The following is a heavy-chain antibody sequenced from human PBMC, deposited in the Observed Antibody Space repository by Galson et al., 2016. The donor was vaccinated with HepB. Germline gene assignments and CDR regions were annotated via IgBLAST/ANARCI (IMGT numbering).Heavy chain of an antibody. J-gene: IGHJ6*02. CDR1: GGSIISGGYY. V-gene: IGHV4-31*03. CDR3: ARAPCSGGSCYSYYQYYYGIDV. CDR2: IYYSGST. D-gene: IGHD2-15*01. Sequence: TLSLTCTVSGGSIISGGYYWSWIRQHPGKGLEWIGYIYYSGSTHYNPSLKSRVTISVDTSTNQFSLRLSSVSAADTAVYYCARAPCSGGSCYSYYQYYYGIDVWGQGATVTVSS.